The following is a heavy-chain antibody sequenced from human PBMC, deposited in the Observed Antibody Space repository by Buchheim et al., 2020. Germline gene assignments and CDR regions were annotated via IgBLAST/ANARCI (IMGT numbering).Heavy chain of an antibody. CDR2: IYPGDSST. CDR3: TRARGYCSTSSGYDFDY. J-gene: IGHJ4*02. V-gene: IGHV5-51*01. D-gene: IGHD2-2*01. Sequence: EVQLVQSGAEVKKPGESLKISCEASGYSFTNYWIAWVRQMPGKGLEWMAMIYPGDSSTKYSPSFQAQVTLSADKSISTAHPQWSSLKASDTAMYFCTRARGYCSTSSGYDFDYWGQGT. CDR1: GYSFTNYW.